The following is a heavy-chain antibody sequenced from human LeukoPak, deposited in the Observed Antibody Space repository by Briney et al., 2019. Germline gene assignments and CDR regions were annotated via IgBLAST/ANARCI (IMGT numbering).Heavy chain of an antibody. CDR2: INHSGST. Sequence: SETLSLTCAVYGGSFSGYYWSWIRQPPGKGLEWIGEINHSGSTNYNPSLKSRVTISVETSKNQFSLKLSSVTAADTAVYYCARDRGLRNYYDSSGYYRDAFDIWGQGTMVTVSS. CDR3: ARDRGLRNYYDSSGYYRDAFDI. J-gene: IGHJ3*02. V-gene: IGHV4-34*01. D-gene: IGHD3-22*01. CDR1: GGSFSGYY.